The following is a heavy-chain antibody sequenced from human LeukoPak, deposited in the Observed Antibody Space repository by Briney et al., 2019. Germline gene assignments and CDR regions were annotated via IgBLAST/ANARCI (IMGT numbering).Heavy chain of an antibody. CDR2: IIPIFGTA. CDR3: ARNKRYFDWLFWDY. V-gene: IGHV1-69*13. D-gene: IGHD3-9*01. Sequence: SVKVSCKASGGTFSSYAISWVRQAPGQGLEWMGGIIPIFGTANYAQKFQGRVTITADESTSTAYMELSSLRSEDTAVYYCARNKRYFDWLFWDYWGQGTLITVSS. J-gene: IGHJ4*02. CDR1: GGTFSSYA.